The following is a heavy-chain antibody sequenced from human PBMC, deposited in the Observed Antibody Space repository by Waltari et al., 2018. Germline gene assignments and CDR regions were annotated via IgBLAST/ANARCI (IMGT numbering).Heavy chain of an antibody. CDR3: AKDQGAGETIVVVPAAIGAFDI. CDR2: IRYDGSNK. D-gene: IGHD2-2*02. J-gene: IGHJ3*02. CDR1: GFTFSSYG. Sequence: QVQLVESGGGVVQPGGSLRLSCAASGFTFSSYGMHWVRQAPGKGLEWVAFIRYDGSNKYYADSVKGRFTISRDNSKNTLYLQMNSLRAEDTAVYYCAKDQGAGETIVVVPAAIGAFDIWGQGTMVTVSS. V-gene: IGHV3-30*02.